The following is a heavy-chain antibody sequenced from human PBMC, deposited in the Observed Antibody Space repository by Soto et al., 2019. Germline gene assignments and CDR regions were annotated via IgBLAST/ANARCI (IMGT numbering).Heavy chain of an antibody. CDR3: ARRYGYSFDY. J-gene: IGHJ4*02. CDR2: IYYSGST. CDR1: GGSISSYY. V-gene: IGHV4-59*08. Sequence: QVQLQESGPGLVKPSETLSLTCTVSGGSISSYYWCWIRQPPGKGLEWIGYIYYSGSTNYNPSRKSRVSRSVDTSKNQFSLKLSSVTAADTAVYYCARRYGYSFDYWGQGTLVTVSS. D-gene: IGHD1-1*01.